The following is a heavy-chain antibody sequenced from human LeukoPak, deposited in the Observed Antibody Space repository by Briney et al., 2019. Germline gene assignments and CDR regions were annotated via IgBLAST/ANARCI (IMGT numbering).Heavy chain of an antibody. CDR1: GFTFSSYS. J-gene: IGHJ3*02. V-gene: IGHV3-21*04. CDR3: AKAVSLRLAVAGFGDAFDI. CDR2: ISSSSSYI. Sequence: GGSLRLSCAASGFTFSSYSMNWVRQAPGKGLEWVSSISSSSSYIYYADSVKGRFTISRDNAKNSLYLQMNSLRAEDTALYYCAKAVSLRLAVAGFGDAFDIWGQGTMVTVSS. D-gene: IGHD6-19*01.